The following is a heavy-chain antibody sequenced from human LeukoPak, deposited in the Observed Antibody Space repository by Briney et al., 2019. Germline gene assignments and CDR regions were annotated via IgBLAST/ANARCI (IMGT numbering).Heavy chain of an antibody. V-gene: IGHV1-46*03. J-gene: IGHJ4*02. CDR3: VREYHGGYFDF. CDR1: GYIFTSYY. Sequence: ASVKVSCKASGYIFTSYYMHWVRQAPGQGLEWLGVVYPSAGTSDPAQRFRARITLSDDTSTSTAYMELISLKSEDTAIYFCVREYHGGYFDFWGQGTLVTVSS. CDR2: VYPSAGTS. D-gene: IGHD3-16*01.